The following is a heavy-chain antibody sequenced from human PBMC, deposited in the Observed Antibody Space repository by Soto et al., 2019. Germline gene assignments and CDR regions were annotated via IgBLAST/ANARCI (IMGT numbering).Heavy chain of an antibody. CDR3: ARDGDVTSTRLRGAFDI. V-gene: IGHV1-69*01. D-gene: IGHD3-16*01. J-gene: IGHJ3*02. CDR1: GGTFSSYT. Sequence: QVQLVQSGAEVKKPGSSVKVSCKASGGTFSSYTFSWVRQAPGQGLEWMGGIVPLFGTTNDAKIFQGRVMISADESTSKVYMVQRSLRSEDSGIYYCARDGDVTSTRLRGAFDIWGQGTVITVSS. CDR2: IVPLFGTT.